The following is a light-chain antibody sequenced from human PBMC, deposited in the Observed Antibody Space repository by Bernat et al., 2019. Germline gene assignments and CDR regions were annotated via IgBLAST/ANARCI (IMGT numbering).Light chain of an antibody. CDR2: KDS. Sequence: SYELTQSPSVSVSPGQTARITCSGDALPKQYAYWYQQKPGQAPVLVIYKDSERPSGIPERFSGSRSGTTVTLTISGVQAEDEADYYCQSADSSGTYVVFGGGTKLTVL. CDR1: ALPKQY. V-gene: IGLV3-25*03. CDR3: QSADSSGTYVV. J-gene: IGLJ2*01.